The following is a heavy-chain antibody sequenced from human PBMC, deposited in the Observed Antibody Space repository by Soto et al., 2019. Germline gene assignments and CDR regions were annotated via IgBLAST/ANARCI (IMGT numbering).Heavy chain of an antibody. J-gene: IGHJ4*02. CDR1: GFTFSSYA. CDR3: ARALGEMATPRAFDY. Sequence: QVQLVESGGGVVQPGRSLRLSCAASGFTFSSYAMHWVRQAPGKGLEWVAVISYDGSNKYYADSVKGRFTISRDNSKNTLYLQMNSLRAEDTAVYYCARALGEMATPRAFDYWGQGTLVTVSS. CDR2: ISYDGSNK. D-gene: IGHD5-12*01. V-gene: IGHV3-30-3*01.